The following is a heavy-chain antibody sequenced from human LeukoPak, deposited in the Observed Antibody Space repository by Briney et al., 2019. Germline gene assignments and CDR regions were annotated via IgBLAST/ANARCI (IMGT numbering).Heavy chain of an antibody. Sequence: PGGSLRLSCAASGFTVSIIYMSGVRQAPGRGLEWGSVIYSGGSTYYADSVKGRFTISRDNSKNTLYLQMNSLRAEDTAVYYCASPLGYSYGLDYWGQGTLVTVSS. CDR1: GFTVSIIY. CDR2: IYSGGST. J-gene: IGHJ4*02. CDR3: ASPLGYSYGLDY. D-gene: IGHD5-18*01. V-gene: IGHV3-66*02.